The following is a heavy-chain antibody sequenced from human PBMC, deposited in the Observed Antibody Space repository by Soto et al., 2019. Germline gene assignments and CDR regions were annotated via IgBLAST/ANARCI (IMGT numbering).Heavy chain of an antibody. Sequence: GASVKVSCKASGYTFTSYGISWVRQAPGQGLEWMGWISAYNGNTNYAQKLQGRVTMTTDTSTSTAYMELRSLRSDDTTVYYCARGYSSGWQWNPGMYYYYGMDVWGQGTTVTVSS. CDR3: ARGYSSGWQWNPGMYYYYGMDV. V-gene: IGHV1-18*01. CDR1: GYTFTSYG. D-gene: IGHD6-19*01. J-gene: IGHJ6*02. CDR2: ISAYNGNT.